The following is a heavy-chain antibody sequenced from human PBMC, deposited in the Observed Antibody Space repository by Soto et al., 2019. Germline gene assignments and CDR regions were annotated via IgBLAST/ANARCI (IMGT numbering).Heavy chain of an antibody. CDR3: AKVMVSAYYYYGMDV. J-gene: IGHJ6*02. V-gene: IGHV3-43*01. CDR1: GFTFDDYT. CDR2: ISWDGGST. Sequence: PGGSLRLSCAASGFTFDDYTMHWVRQAPGKGLEWVSLISWDGGSTYYADSVKGRFTIPRDNSKNSLYLQMNSLRTEDTALYYCAKVMVSAYYYYGMDVWGQGTTVTVSS. D-gene: IGHD3-10*01.